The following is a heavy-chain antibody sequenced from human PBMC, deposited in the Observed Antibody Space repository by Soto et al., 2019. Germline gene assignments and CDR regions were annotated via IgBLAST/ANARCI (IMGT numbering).Heavy chain of an antibody. CDR3: AIKYGSGDP. V-gene: IGHV3-11*06. CDR2: ISSSSSYT. CDR1: GFTFSDYY. Sequence: VGSLRLSCAASGFTFSDYYMSWIRQAPGKGLEWVSYISSSSSYTNYADSVKGRFTISRDSAKNSLYLQMNSLRAEDTAVYYCAIKYGSGDPWGQGTLVTVSS. D-gene: IGHD3-10*01. J-gene: IGHJ5*02.